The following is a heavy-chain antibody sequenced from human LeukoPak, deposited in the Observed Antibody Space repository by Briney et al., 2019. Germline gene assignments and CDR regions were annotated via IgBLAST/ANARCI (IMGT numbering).Heavy chain of an antibody. CDR3: AREEDSYPAAMFTSDY. J-gene: IGHJ4*02. V-gene: IGHV1-18*01. Sequence: ASVKVSCKASGYTFTSYGISWVRQAPGQGLEWMGWISAYNGNTNYAQKLQGRVTMTTDTSTSTAHMELRSLRSDDTAVYYCAREEDSYPAAMFTSDYWGQGTLVTVSS. CDR1: GYTFTSYG. D-gene: IGHD2-2*01. CDR2: ISAYNGNT.